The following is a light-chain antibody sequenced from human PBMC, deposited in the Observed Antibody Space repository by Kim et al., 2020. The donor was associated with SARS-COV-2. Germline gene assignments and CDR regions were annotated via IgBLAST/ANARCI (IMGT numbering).Light chain of an antibody. CDR1: QSVSSSY. CDR2: GAS. V-gene: IGKV3-20*01. CDR3: QQYSNSPHT. Sequence: CPGERATPSCSASQSVSSSYSEWYQQTPEAAPRLLFSGASSGATVVPDRCSGSGGGAEFSLTITRLEPEDFAEYYCQQYSNSPHTFGQGTKVDIK. J-gene: IGKJ1*01.